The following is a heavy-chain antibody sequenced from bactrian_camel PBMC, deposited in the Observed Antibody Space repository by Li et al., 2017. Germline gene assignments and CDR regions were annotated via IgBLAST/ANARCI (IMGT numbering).Heavy chain of an antibody. CDR3: ASGGVLWVGSY. CDR1: GYDYKYC. Sequence: HVQLVESGGGSVQAGGSLTLSCAVSGYDYKYCMAWFRQAPGKEREGVARIDSYGSTSYADSVKGRFTISKDNTKKMMSLQMNSLKIEDSGVYYCASGGVLWVGSYWGQGTQVTVS. V-gene: IGHV3S63*01. D-gene: IGHD5*01. J-gene: IGHJ4*01. CDR2: IDSYGST.